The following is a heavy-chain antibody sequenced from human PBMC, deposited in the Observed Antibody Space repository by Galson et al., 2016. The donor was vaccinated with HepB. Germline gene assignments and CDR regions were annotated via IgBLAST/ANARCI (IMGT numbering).Heavy chain of an antibody. CDR1: GYRSTNYW. Sequence: QSGAEVKKPGESLKISCQAFGYRSTNYWIGWVRQMPGTGLEWLGLIYFGGFETRYSPSFQGRVIVSADRSINTAYLQWGSLEASDTAIYYCAGATHGNTWFDYWGQGTQVTGSS. CDR2: IYFGGFET. V-gene: IGHV5-51*01. CDR3: AGATHGNTWFDY. D-gene: IGHD4/OR15-4a*01. J-gene: IGHJ4*02.